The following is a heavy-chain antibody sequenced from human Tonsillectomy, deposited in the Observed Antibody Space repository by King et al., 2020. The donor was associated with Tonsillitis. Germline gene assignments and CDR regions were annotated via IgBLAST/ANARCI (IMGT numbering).Heavy chain of an antibody. V-gene: IGHV3-23*04. CDR1: GFTFSDYA. Sequence: VQLVESGGGLVQPGGSLRLSCAAFGFTFSDYAMSWVRQVPGKGLEWVSAVSSSGGSTYYADSVKGRFTISRDNSKNTLYLQMNSLRAEDMAVYYCAKDKRGYGDNNWFDPWGQGTLVIVSS. D-gene: IGHD4-17*01. CDR2: VSSSGGST. J-gene: IGHJ5*02. CDR3: AKDKRGYGDNNWFDP.